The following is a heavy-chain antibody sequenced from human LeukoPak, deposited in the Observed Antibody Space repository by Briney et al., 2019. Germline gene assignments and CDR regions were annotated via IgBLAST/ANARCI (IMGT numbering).Heavy chain of an antibody. CDR3: TRDDFSGSYCD. V-gene: IGHV3-7*01. J-gene: IGHJ4*02. Sequence: GGSLRLPCAGSGFIFSNNWMSWVRQAPGKGLEWVANIKGDGSETYYVDSVKGRFTISRDNTRNSLYLQMNSLRADDTATYYCTRDDFSGSYCDWGQGTLVTVSS. D-gene: IGHD1-26*01. CDR2: IKGDGSET. CDR1: GFIFSNNW.